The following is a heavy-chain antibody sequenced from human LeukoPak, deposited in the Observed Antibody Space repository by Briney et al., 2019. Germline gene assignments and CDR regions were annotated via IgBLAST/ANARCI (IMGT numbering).Heavy chain of an antibody. CDR1: GFTFSSYA. D-gene: IGHD3-10*01. V-gene: IGHV3-23*01. Sequence: GGSLRLSCAASGFTFSSYAMSWVRQAPGKGLEWVSAISGSGGSTYYADSVKGRFTISRDNSKNTLYLQMNSLRAEDTAVYYCARDGGANQNYPGTVFDYWGQGTLVAVSS. CDR2: ISGSGGST. J-gene: IGHJ4*02. CDR3: ARDGGANQNYPGTVFDY.